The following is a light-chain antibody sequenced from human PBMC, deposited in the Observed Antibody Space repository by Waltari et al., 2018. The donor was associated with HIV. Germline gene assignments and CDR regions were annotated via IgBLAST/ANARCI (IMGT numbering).Light chain of an antibody. Sequence: DIVMTQSPLSLPFTPGEPASMSCRSSQSLLHSNGYNYLDWYLQKPGQSPQLLIYLGSNRASGVPDRFSGSGSGTDFTLKISRVEAEDVGVYYCMQALQTPLTFGGGTKVEIK. V-gene: IGKV2-28*01. CDR3: MQALQTPLT. J-gene: IGKJ4*01. CDR1: QSLLHSNGYNY. CDR2: LGS.